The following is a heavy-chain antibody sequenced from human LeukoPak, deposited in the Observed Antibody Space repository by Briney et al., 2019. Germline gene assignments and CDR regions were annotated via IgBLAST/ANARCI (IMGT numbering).Heavy chain of an antibody. Sequence: SETLSLTWTVSGGSISSYYWSWIRQPPGKGLEWIGYIYYSGSTNYNPSLKSRVTISVDTSKNQFSLKLSSVTAADTAVYYCAAAAGTVLDYWGQGTLVTVSS. V-gene: IGHV4-59*08. CDR2: IYYSGST. D-gene: IGHD6-13*01. J-gene: IGHJ4*02. CDR1: GGSISSYY. CDR3: AAAAGTVLDY.